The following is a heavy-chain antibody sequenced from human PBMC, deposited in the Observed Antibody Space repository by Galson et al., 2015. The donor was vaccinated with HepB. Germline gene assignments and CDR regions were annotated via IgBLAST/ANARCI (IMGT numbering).Heavy chain of an antibody. V-gene: IGHV3-13*01. Sequence: LRLSCAASGFTFSSYDMHWVRQATGKGLEWVSAIGTAGDTYYPGSVKGRFTISRENAKNTLFLQMDSLRAEDTALYYCARDRPLGSYDYWGQGTLVTVSA. CDR2: IGTAGDT. CDR3: ARDRPLGSYDY. J-gene: IGHJ4*02. D-gene: IGHD1-26*01. CDR1: GFTFSSYD.